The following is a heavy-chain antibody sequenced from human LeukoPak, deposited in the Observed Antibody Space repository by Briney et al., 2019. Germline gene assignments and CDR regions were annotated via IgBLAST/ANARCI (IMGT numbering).Heavy chain of an antibody. CDR1: VVTFSSYS. CDR2: ISSSSSYI. CDR3: ARDGEQWLLSGAFDM. D-gene: IGHD6-19*01. J-gene: IGHJ3*02. V-gene: IGHV3-21*01. Sequence: GGSLRLSCAASVVTFSSYSMNWVRQAPGKGLEWVSSISSSSSYIYYADSVKGRFTISRDNAKNSLYLQMNSLRAEDTAVYYCARDGEQWLLSGAFDMWGQGTMVTVSS.